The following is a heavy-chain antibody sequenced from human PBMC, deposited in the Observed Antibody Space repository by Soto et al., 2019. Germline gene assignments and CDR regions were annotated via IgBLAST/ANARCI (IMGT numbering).Heavy chain of an antibody. CDR1: GDSMSGYY. D-gene: IGHD2-21*02. J-gene: IGHJ4*02. V-gene: IGHV4-59*01. CDR3: ARLSFGDQGNY. Sequence: QVQLQESGPGLVKPSETLSLPCTVSGDSMSGYYWSWIRQSPGRRLEWIGYIFHSGTTNYNPSLKSRLSMSVDASKNQFSLRVTSVTAADTAIYYCARLSFGDQGNYWGQGTLVTVSS. CDR2: IFHSGTT.